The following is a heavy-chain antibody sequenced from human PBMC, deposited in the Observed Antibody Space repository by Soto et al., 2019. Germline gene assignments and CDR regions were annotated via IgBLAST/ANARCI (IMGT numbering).Heavy chain of an antibody. Sequence: SETLSLTCTVSGGSSSSYYWTWIRQPPGKGLEWIGYIYYSGSTNYNPSLKSRVTISVDTSKNQFSLKLSSVTAADTAVYYCARHWGFWADYWGQGALGTVS. J-gene: IGHJ4*02. CDR3: ARHWGFWADY. D-gene: IGHD3-16*01. CDR2: IYYSGST. CDR1: GGSSSSYY. V-gene: IGHV4-59*08.